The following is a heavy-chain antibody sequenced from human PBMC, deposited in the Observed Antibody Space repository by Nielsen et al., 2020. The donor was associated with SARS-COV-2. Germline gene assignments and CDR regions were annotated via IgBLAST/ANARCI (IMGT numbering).Heavy chain of an antibody. Sequence: GGSLRLSCAASGFTFSTYAMNWVRQAPGKGLEWVSNIVGRADEKVYIDSVKGRFTISRDNSKNTVYLQMNSLRAEDTAVYYCAKDYLPSMVRGAVDYWGQGTLVTVSS. V-gene: IGHV3-23*01. CDR2: IVGRADEK. CDR1: GFTFSTYA. CDR3: AKDYLPSMVRGAVDY. D-gene: IGHD3-10*01. J-gene: IGHJ4*02.